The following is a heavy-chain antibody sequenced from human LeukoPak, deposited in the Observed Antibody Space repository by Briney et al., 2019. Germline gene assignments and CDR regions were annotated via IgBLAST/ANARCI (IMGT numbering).Heavy chain of an antibody. D-gene: IGHD2-2*01. CDR1: GFIFGDYY. CDR3: ARLNVPADEYYFDY. V-gene: IGHV3-11*04. CDR2: ISSSGSTI. Sequence: GGSLRLSCAASGFIFGDYYMSWIRQSPGKGLEWLSYISSSGSTIHYGDPVKGRFTISRDNAKNSLYLQMISLRAEDTALYYCARLNVPADEYYFDYWGQGTLVTVSS. J-gene: IGHJ4*02.